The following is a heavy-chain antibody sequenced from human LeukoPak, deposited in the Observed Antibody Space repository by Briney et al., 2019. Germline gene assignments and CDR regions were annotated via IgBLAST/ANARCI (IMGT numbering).Heavy chain of an antibody. CDR1: GGSVSSGSYY. CDR3: ARGQQQLVGYYYYGMDA. D-gene: IGHD6-13*01. J-gene: IGHJ6*02. V-gene: IGHV4-61*01. Sequence: SETLSLTCTVSGGSVSSGSYYWSWIRQPPGKGLEWIGYIYYSGSTNYNPSLKSRVTISVDTSKNQFSLKLSSVTAADTAVYYCARGQQQLVGYYYYGMDAWGQGTTVTVSS. CDR2: IYYSGST.